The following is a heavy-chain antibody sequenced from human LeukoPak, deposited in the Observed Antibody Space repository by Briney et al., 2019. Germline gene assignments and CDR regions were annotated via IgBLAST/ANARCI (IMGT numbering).Heavy chain of an antibody. V-gene: IGHV3-7*03. D-gene: IGHD3-10*01. CDR3: ARVAGFGLLYYFDY. CDR2: IKQDGSEK. CDR1: GFTFGSYW. J-gene: IGHJ4*02. Sequence: GGSLRLSCAASGFTFGSYWMSWVRQAPGKGLEWVANIKQDGSEKYYVDSVKGRFTISRDNAKNSLYLQMNSLRAEDTAVYYCARVAGFGLLYYFDYWGQGTLVTVSS.